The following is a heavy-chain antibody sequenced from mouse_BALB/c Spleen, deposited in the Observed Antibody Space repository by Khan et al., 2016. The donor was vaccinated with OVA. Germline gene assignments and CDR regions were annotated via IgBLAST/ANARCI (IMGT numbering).Heavy chain of an antibody. D-gene: IGHD2-14*01. V-gene: IGHV1-4*01. Sequence: VQLQESGAELARPGASVKMSCKASGYTFTSYTIHWIKKRPGQGLEWIGYINPSNGYTNYNQKFKDKATLTTDKSSTTAYLQLSSLTSDDSAVYNGVRDGAYHRNDGWVAYWGQGTLVTVSA. J-gene: IGHJ3*01. CDR3: VRDGAYHRNDGWVAY. CDR1: GYTFTSYT. CDR2: INPSNGYT.